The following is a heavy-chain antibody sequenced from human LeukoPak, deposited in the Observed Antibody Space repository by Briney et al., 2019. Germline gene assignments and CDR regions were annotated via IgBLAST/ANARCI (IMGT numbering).Heavy chain of an antibody. CDR3: AKMEGQRLYDYCMDV. CDR2: MSGSGYYT. CDR1: GVAFSNFA. D-gene: IGHD3-3*01. J-gene: IGHJ6*03. V-gene: IGHV3-23*01. Sequence: GGSLRLSCAASGVAFSNFAMSWVRQAPGKGLEWVSAMSGSGYYTYYVESVKGRFTISRDNAKSTLYLHMNSLRADDTAVYYCAKMEGQRLYDYCMDVWGRGTTVTVSS.